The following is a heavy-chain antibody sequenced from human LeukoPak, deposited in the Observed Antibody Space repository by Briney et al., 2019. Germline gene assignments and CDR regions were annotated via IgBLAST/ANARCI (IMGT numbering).Heavy chain of an antibody. J-gene: IGHJ4*02. V-gene: IGHV1-2*02. CDR1: GYTFTGYY. Sequence: ASVKVSCKASGYTFTGYYILWVRQAPGQGLEWMGWINPNSGDTNYAQKFQGRVTMTRDTSISTAYMELSRLRSDDTAVYYCARDRSYSSSWYVERAKDYWGQGTLVTVSS. CDR2: INPNSGDT. CDR3: ARDRSYSSSWYVERAKDY. D-gene: IGHD6-13*01.